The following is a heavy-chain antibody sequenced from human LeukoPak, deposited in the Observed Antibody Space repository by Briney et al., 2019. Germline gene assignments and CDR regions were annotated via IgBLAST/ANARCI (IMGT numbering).Heavy chain of an antibody. CDR1: GFTFSSYW. J-gene: IGHJ4*02. V-gene: IGHV3-7*03. CDR2: IKQDGSEK. Sequence: GGSLRLSCAASGFTFSSYWMSWVRQAPGKGLEWVANIKQDGSEKYYVGSVKGRFTISRDNAKNSLYLQMNSLRAEDTAVYYCARGARDTAMVRGNYFDYWGQGTPVTVSS. D-gene: IGHD5-18*01. CDR3: ARGARDTAMVRGNYFDY.